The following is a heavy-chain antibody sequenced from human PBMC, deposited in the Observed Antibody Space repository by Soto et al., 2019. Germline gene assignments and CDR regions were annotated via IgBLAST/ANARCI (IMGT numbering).Heavy chain of an antibody. J-gene: IGHJ4*02. CDR3: ARGARHNWNPVDY. CDR2: IYDIGKT. V-gene: IGHV4-30-4*01. CDR1: GGSISSEYYY. Sequence: QVQLQESGPGLVKPSQTLSLTCTVSGGSISSEYYYWSWIRQPPGKGLEWMGYIYDIGKTSYNPSLKSRLTISFDTSKNQCSPKLSSVTAADTAVYYCARGARHNWNPVDYWGQGALVTVSS. D-gene: IGHD1-20*01.